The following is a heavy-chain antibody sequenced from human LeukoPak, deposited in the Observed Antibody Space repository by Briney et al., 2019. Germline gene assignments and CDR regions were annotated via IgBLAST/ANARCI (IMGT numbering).Heavy chain of an antibody. CDR1: GCTFSSYA. V-gene: IGHV3-23*01. J-gene: IGHJ6*02. CDR2: ISGSGGST. Sequence: GGSLRLSCTASGCTFSSYAMSWVRQAPGKGLEWVSAISGSGGSTYYADYVKGRFTISRDNSKNTLYLQMNSLRAEDTAVYYCAKKVRPLYYYYGMDVWGQGTTVTVSS. CDR3: AKKVRPLYYYYGMDV.